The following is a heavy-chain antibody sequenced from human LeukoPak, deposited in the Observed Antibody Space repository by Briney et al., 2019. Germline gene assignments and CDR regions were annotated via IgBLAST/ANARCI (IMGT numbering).Heavy chain of an antibody. Sequence: PSETLSLTCTVSGGSISSYYWSWIRQPPGKGLEWIGYMYYSGSTNYNPSLKSRVTISVDTSKNQFSLKLSSVTAADTAVYYCARLRVAVAGTYYMDVWGKGTTVTVSS. CDR2: MYYSGST. CDR1: GGSISSYY. D-gene: IGHD6-19*01. V-gene: IGHV4-59*08. J-gene: IGHJ6*03. CDR3: ARLRVAVAGTYYMDV.